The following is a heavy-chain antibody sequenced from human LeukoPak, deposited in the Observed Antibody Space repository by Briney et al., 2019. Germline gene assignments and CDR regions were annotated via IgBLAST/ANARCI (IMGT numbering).Heavy chain of an antibody. D-gene: IGHD1-26*01. CDR2: IKQDESEK. Sequence: GGSLRLSCAASGFTFRNYCMTWVRQAPGKGLAWVASIKQDESEKYFLDSVKGRFTISRDNAENSLYLQMNSLRAEDTAVYYCARDRSPMGATAWGQGTLVTVSS. V-gene: IGHV3-7*03. J-gene: IGHJ4*02. CDR3: ARDRSPMGATA. CDR1: GFTFRNYC.